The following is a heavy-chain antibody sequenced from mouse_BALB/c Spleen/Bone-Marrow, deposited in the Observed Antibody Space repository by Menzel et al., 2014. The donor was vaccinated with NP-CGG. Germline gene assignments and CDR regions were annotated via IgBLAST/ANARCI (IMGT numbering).Heavy chain of an antibody. Sequence: EVLLQQSGAELVKPGASVKLSCTASGFNVKDTYIHWVKQRPEQGLEWIGRIDPANGNTKYDPKFQGKATITADTSSNTAYLQLSSLTSEDTAVYYCASYVYGYYFDYWGQGTTLTVSS. CDR1: GFNVKDTY. V-gene: IGHV14-3*02. CDR3: ASYVYGYYFDY. J-gene: IGHJ2*01. CDR2: IDPANGNT. D-gene: IGHD2-2*01.